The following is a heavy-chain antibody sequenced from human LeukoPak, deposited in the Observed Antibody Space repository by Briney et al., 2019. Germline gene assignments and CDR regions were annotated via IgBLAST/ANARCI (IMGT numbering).Heavy chain of an antibody. CDR3: AKEIAAAEYYYYYYGMDV. D-gene: IGHD6-13*01. Sequence: GGSLRLSCAASGFTFSSYGMHWVRQAPGKGLEWVAVISYDGSNKYYADSVKGRFTISRDNSKNTLYLQMNSLRAEDTAVYYCAKEIAAAEYYYYYYGMDVWGQGTTVTVSS. CDR2: ISYDGSNK. V-gene: IGHV3-30*18. J-gene: IGHJ6*02. CDR1: GFTFSSYG.